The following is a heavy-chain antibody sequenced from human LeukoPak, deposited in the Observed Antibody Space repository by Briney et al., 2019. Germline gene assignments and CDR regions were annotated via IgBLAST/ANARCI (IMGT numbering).Heavy chain of an antibody. V-gene: IGHV3-48*03. J-gene: IGHJ4*02. D-gene: IGHD1-26*01. Sequence: GGSLTLSCAASGFTSSTYEMNWVRQAPGKGVEWVSYIRSYVSTIHYADSVRGRFTISRDNAKNSLYLQMSSLRAEDTAVYYCARDNAASMEVVGTWDDDYWGQGTLVTVSS. CDR1: GFTSSTYE. CDR2: IRSYVSTI. CDR3: ARDNAASMEVVGTWDDDY.